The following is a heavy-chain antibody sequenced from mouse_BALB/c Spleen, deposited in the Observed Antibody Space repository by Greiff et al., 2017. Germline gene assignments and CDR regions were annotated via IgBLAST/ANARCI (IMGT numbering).Heavy chain of an antibody. J-gene: IGHJ1*01. V-gene: IGHV3-2*02. Sequence: EVQLQQSGPGLVKPSQSLSLTCTVTGYSITSDYAWNWIRQFPGNKLEWMGYISYSGSTSYNPSLKSRISITRDTSKNQFFLQLNSVTTEDTATYYCARGAIGWGNYSYWYFDVWGAGTTVTVSS. CDR2: ISYSGST. CDR3: ARGAIGWGNYSYWYFDV. D-gene: IGHD2-1*01. CDR1: GYSITSDYA.